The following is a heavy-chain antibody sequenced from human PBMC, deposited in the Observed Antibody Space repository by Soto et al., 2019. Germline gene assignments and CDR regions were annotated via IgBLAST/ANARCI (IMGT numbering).Heavy chain of an antibody. CDR1: GFTFSSYS. Sequence: GGSLRLSCAASGFTFSSYSMNWVRQAPGKGLEWVSSISSSSSYIYYADSVKGRFTISRGNAKNSLYLQMNSLRAEDTAVYYCARDSSSWDKNDAFDIWGQGTMVTASS. J-gene: IGHJ3*02. CDR3: ARDSSSWDKNDAFDI. V-gene: IGHV3-21*01. D-gene: IGHD6-13*01. CDR2: ISSSSSYI.